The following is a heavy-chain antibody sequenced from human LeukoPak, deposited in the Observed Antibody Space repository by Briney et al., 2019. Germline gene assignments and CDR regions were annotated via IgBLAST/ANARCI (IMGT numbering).Heavy chain of an antibody. V-gene: IGHV3-23*01. Sequence: SGGSLRLSCAASGFTFSSYAMSWVRQAPGKGLEWVSAIGGSGGSTYYADSVKGRFTISRDSSKNTLYLQMNSLRAEDTAVYYCARGHTAVTRHFDFWGQGTLVTVSS. CDR1: GFTFSSYA. CDR2: IGGSGGST. CDR3: ARGHTAVTRHFDF. D-gene: IGHD4-17*01. J-gene: IGHJ4*02.